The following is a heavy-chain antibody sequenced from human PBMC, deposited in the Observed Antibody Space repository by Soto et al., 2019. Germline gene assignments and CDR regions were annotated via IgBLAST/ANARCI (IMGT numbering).Heavy chain of an antibody. J-gene: IGHJ4*02. CDR2: ISGSGGST. D-gene: IGHD2-2*01. V-gene: IGHV3-23*01. CDR3: AKASIVLVPAATYYFDY. Sequence: GGSLRLSCAASGFTFSSYAMSWVRQAPGKGLEWVSAISGSGGSTYYADSVKGRFTISRDNSKNTLYLQMNSLRAEDTAVYYCAKASIVLVPAATYYFDYWGQGTLVTVSS. CDR1: GFTFSSYA.